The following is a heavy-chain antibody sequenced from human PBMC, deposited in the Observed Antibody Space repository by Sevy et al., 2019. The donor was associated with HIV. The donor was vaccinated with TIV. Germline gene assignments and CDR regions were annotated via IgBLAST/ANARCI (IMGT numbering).Heavy chain of an antibody. V-gene: IGHV4-4*07. CDR2: IYTSGST. CDR1: GGSISSYY. J-gene: IGHJ6*02. CDR3: AGSYYNGNYYYYGMDV. Sequence: SETLSLTCTVSGGSISSYYWSWIRQPAGKGLEWIGRIYTSGSTNYNPALNSRVTMSVDTSKNQFSLKLSSVTAADTAVYYCAGSYYNGNYYYYGMDVCGQGTTVTVSS. D-gene: IGHD3-10*01.